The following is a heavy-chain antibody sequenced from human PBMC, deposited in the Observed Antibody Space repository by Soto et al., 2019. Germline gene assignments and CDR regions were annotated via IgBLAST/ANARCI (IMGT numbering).Heavy chain of an antibody. J-gene: IGHJ4*02. D-gene: IGHD2-15*01. CDR2: MSYDERDE. V-gene: IGHV3-30*04. CDR1: GFTFTNYT. CDR3: ARQDTALDY. Sequence: QVQLVESGGGVVQPGRSLRLSCAASGFTFTNYTIHWVRQAPGRGLEWVAVMSYDERDEYYANSVKGRFTVSRDKSKDTLYLQMNSLRGEDTAVYYCARQDTALDYWGQGTLFTVSS.